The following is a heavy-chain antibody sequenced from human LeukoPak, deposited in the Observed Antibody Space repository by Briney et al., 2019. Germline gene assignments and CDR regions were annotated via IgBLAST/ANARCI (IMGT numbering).Heavy chain of an antibody. V-gene: IGHV5-51*01. J-gene: IGHJ5*02. CDR1: GYSFTSYW. CDR3: VFWLPASGWYWFDP. CDR2: IYPGDSDT. Sequence: GESLRISCKGSGYSFTSYWIGWVRQMPGKGLEWMGIIYPGDSDTRYSPSFQGQVTISADKSISTAYLQWSSLKASDTAMYYCVFWLPASGWYWFDPWGQGTLVTVSS. D-gene: IGHD6-19*01.